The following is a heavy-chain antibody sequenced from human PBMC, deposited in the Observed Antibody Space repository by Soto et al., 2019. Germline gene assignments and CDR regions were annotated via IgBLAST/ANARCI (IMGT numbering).Heavy chain of an antibody. CDR1: GFTFSSYA. CDR2: ISYDGSNK. CDR3: ARDFRYSGSYWVLDY. V-gene: IGHV3-30-3*01. Sequence: QVQLVESGGVVVQPGRSLRLSCAASGFTFSSYAMHWVRQAPGKGLEWVAVISYDGSNKYYADSVKGRFTISRDNSKNTLYLQMNSLRAEDTAVYYCARDFRYSGSYWVLDYWGQGTLVTVSS. J-gene: IGHJ4*02. D-gene: IGHD1-26*01.